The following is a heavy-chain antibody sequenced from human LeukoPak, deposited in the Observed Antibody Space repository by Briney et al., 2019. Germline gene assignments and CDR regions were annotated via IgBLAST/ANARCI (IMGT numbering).Heavy chain of an antibody. Sequence: ATVKISCKGSGYTFTDYYMHWVQQAPGKGLEWMGLVDPEDGETIYAEKFQGRVTITADTSTDTAYMELSSLRSEDTAVYYCATNRVGGSGYGIDYWGQGTLVTVSS. V-gene: IGHV1-69-2*01. CDR1: GYTFTDYY. J-gene: IGHJ4*02. CDR2: VDPEDGET. CDR3: ATNRVGGSGYGIDY. D-gene: IGHD3-22*01.